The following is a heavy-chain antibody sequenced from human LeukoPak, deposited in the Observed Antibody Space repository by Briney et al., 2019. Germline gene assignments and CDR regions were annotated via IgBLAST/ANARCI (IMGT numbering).Heavy chain of an antibody. J-gene: IGHJ6*02. V-gene: IGHV3-23*01. CDR2: ISGSGDST. Sequence: GGSLRLSCAASGFTFSSYTMHWVRQAPGKGLEWVSAISGSGDSTYYADSVRGRFTIPRDNSKNTLSLQMNSLRGEDTAVYYCARDRRSSSWYLFHGYYYYGMDVWGQGTTVTVSS. CDR1: GFTFSSYT. CDR3: ARDRRSSSWYLFHGYYYYGMDV. D-gene: IGHD6-13*01.